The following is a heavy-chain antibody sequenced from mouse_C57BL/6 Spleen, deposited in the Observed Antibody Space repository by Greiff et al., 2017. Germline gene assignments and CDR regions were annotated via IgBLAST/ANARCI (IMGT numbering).Heavy chain of an antibody. CDR3: ARAAQVTGYFAY. Sequence: QVQLQQSGAELVKPGASVKISCKASGYAFSSYWMNWVKQRPGKGLEWIGQIYPGDGDTNYNGKFKGKATLTADKSSSTAYMQLSSLTSEDSAVYFCARAAQVTGYFAYWGQGTTLTVSS. CDR2: IYPGDGDT. CDR1: GYAFSSYW. V-gene: IGHV1-80*01. D-gene: IGHD3-2*02. J-gene: IGHJ2*01.